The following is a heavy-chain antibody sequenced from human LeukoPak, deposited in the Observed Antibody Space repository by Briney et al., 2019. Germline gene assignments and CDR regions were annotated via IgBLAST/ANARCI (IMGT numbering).Heavy chain of an antibody. Sequence: PGGSLRLSCSASGFTFSNFPMHWVRQPPGKGLEYVSGINPNGDHTYDADSVKGRFTISRDNSKTTLYLQMSSLRLEDTAVYYCVKALSYYQSSGYLFDYWGQGTLVTVSS. CDR3: VKALSYYQSSGYLFDY. J-gene: IGHJ4*02. CDR1: GFTFSNFP. D-gene: IGHD3-22*01. V-gene: IGHV3-64D*06. CDR2: INPNGDHT.